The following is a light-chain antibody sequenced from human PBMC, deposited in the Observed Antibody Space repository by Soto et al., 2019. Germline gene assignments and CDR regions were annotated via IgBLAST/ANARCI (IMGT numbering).Light chain of an antibody. CDR2: KVS. CDR3: MQGTHWPRT. V-gene: IGKV2-30*01. Sequence: DAVMTQSPLSLPVTLGQPASISCRSSQSLVYSNGNTYLNWFQQRPGQSPRRMIYKVSNRDYGVQVRFGGSGYRTRLKVKNRREEAEDVGVYYCMQGTHWPRTLGQGTKVEIK. CDR1: QSLVYSNGNTY. J-gene: IGKJ1*01.